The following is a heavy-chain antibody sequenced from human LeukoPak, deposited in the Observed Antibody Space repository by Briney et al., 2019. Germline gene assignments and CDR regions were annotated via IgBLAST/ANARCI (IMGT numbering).Heavy chain of an antibody. Sequence: AGGSLRLSCAASGFTFSSYAMHWVRQAPGKGLEWVAVISYDGSNKYYADSVKGRFTISRDNSKNTLYLQMNSLRAEDTAVYYCARRIPAAIEYYYGMDVWGQGTTVTVSS. J-gene: IGHJ6*02. V-gene: IGHV3-30-3*01. CDR3: ARRIPAAIEYYYGMDV. CDR1: GFTFSSYA. CDR2: ISYDGSNK. D-gene: IGHD2-2*01.